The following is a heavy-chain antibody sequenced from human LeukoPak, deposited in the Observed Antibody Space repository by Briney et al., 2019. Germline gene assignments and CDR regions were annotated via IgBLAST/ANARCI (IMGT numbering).Heavy chain of an antibody. Sequence: PGRSLRLSCTASGFTFGDYAMSWVRQAPGKGLEWVGFIRSKAYGGTTEYAASVKGRFTISRDDSKSIAYLQMNSLRVEDTAVYYCAKDMSTDWYGGPDYWGQGTLVTVSS. CDR2: IRSKAYGGTT. CDR1: GFTFGDYA. J-gene: IGHJ4*02. V-gene: IGHV3-49*04. D-gene: IGHD3-10*01. CDR3: AKDMSTDWYGGPDY.